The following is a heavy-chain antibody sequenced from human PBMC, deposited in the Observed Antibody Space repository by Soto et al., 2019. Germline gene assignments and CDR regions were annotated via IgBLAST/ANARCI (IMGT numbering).Heavy chain of an antibody. V-gene: IGHV4-61*01. CDR1: GGSVSSGSYY. CDR3: ARAVGYYDSSGYHYYYGMDV. CDR2: IYYSASN. Sequence: SETLSLTCTVSGGSVSSGSYYWSWIRQPPGKGLEWIGYIYYSASNNYNPSLKSRVTKSVDTPKNQFSLKLSSVTAADTAVYYWARAVGYYDSSGYHYYYGMDVWGQGTTVTVSS. D-gene: IGHD3-22*01. J-gene: IGHJ6*02.